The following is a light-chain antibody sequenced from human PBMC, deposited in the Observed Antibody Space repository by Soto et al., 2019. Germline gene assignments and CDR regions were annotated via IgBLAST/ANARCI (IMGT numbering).Light chain of an antibody. CDR3: QKFVSSPRFT. CDR2: GAS. Sequence: EIVLTQSPGTLSLSPGDRATLSCWASQTVSSTHLAWYQQKPGQAPRLLIHGASNRATGIPDRFSGSGSGTDFTLTIIRLEPEDFAVYYCQKFVSSPRFTFGPETKVESK. CDR1: QTVSSTH. J-gene: IGKJ3*01. V-gene: IGKV3-20*01.